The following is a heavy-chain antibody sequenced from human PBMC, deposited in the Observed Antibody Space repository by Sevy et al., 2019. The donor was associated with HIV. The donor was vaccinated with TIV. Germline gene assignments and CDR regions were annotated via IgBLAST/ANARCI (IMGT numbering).Heavy chain of an antibody. CDR1: GYTFTSYG. J-gene: IGHJ6*02. CDR3: ARFGVAGRRAPRETYYYYGMDV. Sequence: ASVKVSCKASGYTFTSYGISWVRQAPGQGLEWMGWISAYNGNTNYAQKLQGRVTMTTDTSTSTAYMELRSLRSDDTAVYYCARFGVAGRRAPRETYYYYGMDVWGQGTTVTVSS. CDR2: ISAYNGNT. D-gene: IGHD6-19*01. V-gene: IGHV1-18*01.